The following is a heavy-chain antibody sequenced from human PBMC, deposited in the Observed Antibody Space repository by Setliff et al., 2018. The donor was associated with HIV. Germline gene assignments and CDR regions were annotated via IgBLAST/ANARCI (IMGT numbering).Heavy chain of an antibody. CDR2: LNTDGSSATYT. Sequence: QSGGSLRLSCAASGFTFSSYWMHWVRQAPGKGLVWVSRLNTDGSSATYTTYADSVKGRFTISRDNAKKSMYLQMNSLRGEDTAVYYCARAMNHYGSGTFEYYYYMDVWGKGTTVTVSS. V-gene: IGHV3-74*01. CDR1: GFTFSSYW. CDR3: ARAMNHYGSGTFEYYYYMDV. D-gene: IGHD3-10*01. J-gene: IGHJ6*03.